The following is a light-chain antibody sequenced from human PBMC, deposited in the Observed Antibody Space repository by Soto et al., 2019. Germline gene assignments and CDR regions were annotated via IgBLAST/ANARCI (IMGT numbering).Light chain of an antibody. CDR2: LNSDGSH. CDR1: SGHSSYA. J-gene: IGLJ2*01. V-gene: IGLV4-69*01. CDR3: QTWGTGIQV. Sequence: QLVRTQSPSASASLGASVKNTCTLSSGHSSYAIAWHQQQPEKGPRYLMKLNSDGSHSKGDGIPDRFSGSSSGAERYLTISSLQSEDEADYYCQTWGTGIQVFGGATKLTVL.